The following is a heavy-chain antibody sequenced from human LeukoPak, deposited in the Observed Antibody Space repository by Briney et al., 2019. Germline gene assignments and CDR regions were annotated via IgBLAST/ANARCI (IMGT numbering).Heavy chain of an antibody. CDR2: ISSSGSTI. V-gene: IGHV3-48*03. CDR3: ARDHGDYYYGMDV. CDR1: GFTFSSYE. Sequence: PGGSLRLSCAASGFTFSSYEINWVRQAPGKGLEWVSYISSSGSTIYYADSVKGRFTISRDNAKNSLYLQMNSLRAEDTAVYYCARDHGDYYYGMDVWGPGTTVTVSS. D-gene: IGHD4-17*01. J-gene: IGHJ6*02.